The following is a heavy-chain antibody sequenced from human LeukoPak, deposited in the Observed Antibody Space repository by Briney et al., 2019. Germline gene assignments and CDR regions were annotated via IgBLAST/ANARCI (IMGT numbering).Heavy chain of an antibody. CDR3: ARASGGLPHEATPDY. D-gene: IGHD1-26*01. CDR2: IYYSGST. V-gene: IGHV4-31*03. Sequence: SETLSLTCTFSGASISSGGYYWSWIPQHPGKGLEWIGYIYYSGSTYYNPSLKSRVTISVDTSKNHFSLKLSSVTAADTAVYYCARASGGLPHEATPDYWGQGTLVTVSS. J-gene: IGHJ4*02. CDR1: GASISSGGYY.